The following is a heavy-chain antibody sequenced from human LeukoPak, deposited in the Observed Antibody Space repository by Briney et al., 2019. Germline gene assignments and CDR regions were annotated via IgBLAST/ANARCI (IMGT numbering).Heavy chain of an antibody. J-gene: IGHJ4*02. CDR3: ARDSNWASDY. CDR2: IKEDGSDS. D-gene: IGHD7-27*01. V-gene: IGHV3-7*01. Sequence: GGSLRLSCAASGFSFRSHWMSWFRQAPGKGLEWVANIKEDGSDSYYVDSAKGRFTISRDNAKNSLYLQIHSLRAEDTAVYYCARDSNWASDYWGQGTLVTVSS. CDR1: GFSFRSHW.